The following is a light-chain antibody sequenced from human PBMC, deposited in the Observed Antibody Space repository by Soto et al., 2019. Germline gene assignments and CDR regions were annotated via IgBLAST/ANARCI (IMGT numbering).Light chain of an antibody. CDR1: GSDIGSYKY. CDR3: SSYTSSSTVV. Sequence: QSVLTQPASVSGSPGHSITISCTGTGSDIGSYKYVSWYQQHPGKAPKLIIFEVNNRPSGVSDRFSGSKSGNTASLTISGLQAEDEADYYCSSYTSSSTVVFGGGTKLTVL. CDR2: EVN. V-gene: IGLV2-14*03. J-gene: IGLJ2*01.